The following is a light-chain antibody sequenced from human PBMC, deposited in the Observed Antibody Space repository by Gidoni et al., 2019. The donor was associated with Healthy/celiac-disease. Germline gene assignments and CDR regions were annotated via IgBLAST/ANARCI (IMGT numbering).Light chain of an antibody. V-gene: IGKV4-1*01. J-gene: IGKJ4*01. CDR2: WAS. CDR1: QSVLYSSNNKNY. Sequence: DIVMTQSPDSLAVSLGERATINFKSSQSVLYSSNNKNYLAWYQQKPGQPPKLLIYWASTRESGVLDRFSGSGSGTDFTLTISSLQAENVAVYSCQQYYSTPLTFXRXTKVEIK. CDR3: QQYYSTPLT.